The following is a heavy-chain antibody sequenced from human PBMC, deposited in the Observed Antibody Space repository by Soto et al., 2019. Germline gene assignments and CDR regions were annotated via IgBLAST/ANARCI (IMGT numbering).Heavy chain of an antibody. J-gene: IGHJ6*02. V-gene: IGHV3-30-3*01. Sequence: GGSLRLSCAASGFTFSSYAMHWVRQAPGKGLEWVAVISYDGSNKYYADSVKGRFTISRDNSKNTLYLQMNSLRAEDTAVYYCARVKPYYHYGMAVWGQGTTVTVSS. CDR3: ARVKPYYHYGMAV. CDR2: ISYDGSNK. CDR1: GFTFSSYA.